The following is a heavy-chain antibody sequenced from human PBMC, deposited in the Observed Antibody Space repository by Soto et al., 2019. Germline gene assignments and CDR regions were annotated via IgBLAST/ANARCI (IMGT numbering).Heavy chain of an antibody. V-gene: IGHV3-23*01. D-gene: IGHD6-13*01. CDR2: ISGSGGST. CDR3: AKVGTGYSSSWYSGYFDY. CDR1: GFTFSSYA. J-gene: IGHJ4*02. Sequence: GGSLRLSCAASGFTFSSYAMSWVRQAPGKGLEWVSAISGSGGSTYYADSVKGRFTISRDNSKNTLYLQMNSLRAEDTAVYYCAKVGTGYSSSWYSGYFDYWGQGTLVTVSS.